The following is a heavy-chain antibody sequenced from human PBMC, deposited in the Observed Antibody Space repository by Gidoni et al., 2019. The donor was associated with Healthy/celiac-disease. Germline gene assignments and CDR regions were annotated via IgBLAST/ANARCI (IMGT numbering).Heavy chain of an antibody. J-gene: IGHJ4*02. D-gene: IGHD1-26*01. CDR3: ARSQFHYSGSYYY. CDR2: INPNSGGT. V-gene: IGHV1-2*02. Sequence: QLQLVQSGTEVKKPVASVTVSCKSSAYTFTGYYMHWVRQAPGQGLEWMGWINPNSGGTNYAQKFQGRVTMTRDTSISTAYMELSRLRSDDTAVYYCARSQFHYSGSYYYWGQGTLVTVSS. CDR1: AYTFTGYY.